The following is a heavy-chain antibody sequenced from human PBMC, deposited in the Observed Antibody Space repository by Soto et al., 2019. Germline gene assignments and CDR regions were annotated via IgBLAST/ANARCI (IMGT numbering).Heavy chain of an antibody. CDR2: TYYRSKWYN. D-gene: IGHD1-26*01. J-gene: IGHJ6*02. Sequence: PSQTLSLTCAISGDSVSSNSAALNWIRQSPSRGLEWLGRTYYRSKWYNDYAVSVKSRITINPDTSKNQFSLQLNSVTPEDTAVYYCARDMGAEQYYYYYGMDVWGQGTTVTVSS. CDR1: GDSVSSNSAA. V-gene: IGHV6-1*01. CDR3: ARDMGAEQYYYYYGMDV.